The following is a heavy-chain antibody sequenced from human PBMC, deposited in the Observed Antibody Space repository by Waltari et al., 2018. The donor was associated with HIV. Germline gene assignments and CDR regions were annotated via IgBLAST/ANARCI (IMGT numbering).Heavy chain of an antibody. CDR3: ARAQENSGGLAFQL. CDR2: MFHSGST. D-gene: IGHD2-15*01. J-gene: IGHJ1*01. Sequence: QVQLQESGPGLVRPSETLSLNFTVSGYALRSGFYWPWLRRPRGKGLEWIGSMFHSGSTYYNPSLKSRVTMSIDVTKNRISLNLKSVTATDTALYYCARAQENSGGLAFQLWGLGTLVTVSS. CDR1: GYALRSGFY. V-gene: IGHV4-38-2*02.